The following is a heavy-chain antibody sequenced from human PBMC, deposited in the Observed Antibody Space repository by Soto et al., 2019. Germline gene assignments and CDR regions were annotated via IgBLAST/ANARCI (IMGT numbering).Heavy chain of an antibody. Sequence: GGSLRLSCAASGFTFSSYTMHWVRQAPGKGLEWVAVISYDGSNKYYADFVRGRFTISRDNSKNTLFLQMSSLRAEDTAVYYCARDLRYYDSSGYMDVWGQGTTVTVSS. J-gene: IGHJ6*02. V-gene: IGHV3-30-3*01. CDR3: ARDLRYYDSSGYMDV. D-gene: IGHD3-22*01. CDR2: ISYDGSNK. CDR1: GFTFSSYT.